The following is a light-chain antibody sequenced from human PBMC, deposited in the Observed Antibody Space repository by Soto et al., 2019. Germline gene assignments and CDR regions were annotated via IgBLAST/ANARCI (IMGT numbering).Light chain of an antibody. V-gene: IGKV4-1*01. J-gene: IGKJ1*01. CDR2: WAS. CDR1: QNVLSTSNNRNY. CDR3: QQYYTTPHT. Sequence: DIVMTQSPDSLAVSLGERATINCKSSQNVLSTSNNRNYLAWYQHKPGQPPQLLVYWASTRDSAVPDRFSGSGSGTDFTLTISSLQAEDAAVYYCQQYYTTPHTFGQGTKVEI.